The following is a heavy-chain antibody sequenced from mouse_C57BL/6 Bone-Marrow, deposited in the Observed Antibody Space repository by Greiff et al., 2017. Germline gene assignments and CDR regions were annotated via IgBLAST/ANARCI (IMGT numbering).Heavy chain of an antibody. J-gene: IGHJ2*01. V-gene: IGHV14-4*01. Sequence: EVQGVESGAELVRPGASVTLSCTSSGFNIKDDYMHWVKQRPEQGLEWIGWLDPENGDTEYASKFQGKATITADTSSNTAYLQLSSLSSEDTAVYNCTTALSLYWGQGTTLTVSS. CDR2: LDPENGDT. CDR1: GFNIKDDY. CDR3: TTALSLY.